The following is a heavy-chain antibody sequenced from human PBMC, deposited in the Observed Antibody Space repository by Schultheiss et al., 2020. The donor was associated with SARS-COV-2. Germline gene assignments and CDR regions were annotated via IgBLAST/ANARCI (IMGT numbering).Heavy chain of an antibody. D-gene: IGHD6-19*01. CDR1: GFTFSSYA. J-gene: IGHJ4*02. CDR3: ARVKWLVFDY. Sequence: GGSLRLSCAASGFTFSSYAMSWVRQAPGKGLEWVSSISSSSSYIYYADSVKGRFTISRDNAKNSLYLQMNSLRAEDTAVYYCARVKWLVFDYWGQGTLVTVSS. V-gene: IGHV3-21*01. CDR2: ISSSSSYI.